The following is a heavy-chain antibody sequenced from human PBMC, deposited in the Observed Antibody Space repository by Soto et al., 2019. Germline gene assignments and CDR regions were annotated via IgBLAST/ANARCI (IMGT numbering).Heavy chain of an antibody. Sequence: VTLKKSGPVLVKPTEPLTLTCTVSGFSLSNARMGVSWIRQPQGQALEWLAHIFSNDEKSYSTSLKIRLTISNATSKSQVVFTMTNMDPVDTATYYCARIPELEKYYNFDYWGQGTLVTVSS. V-gene: IGHV2-26*01. CDR1: GFSLSNARMG. CDR3: ARIPELEKYYNFDY. D-gene: IGHD1-1*01. CDR2: IFSNDEK. J-gene: IGHJ4*02.